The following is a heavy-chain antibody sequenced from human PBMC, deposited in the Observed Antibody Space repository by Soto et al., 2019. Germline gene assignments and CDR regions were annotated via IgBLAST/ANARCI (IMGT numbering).Heavy chain of an antibody. CDR3: ATLWGQD. CDR2: IYYSGST. CDR1: GGYISSMSYY. D-gene: IGHD3-10*01. V-gene: IGHV4-39*01. Sequence: SETMSLTCTVSGGYISSMSYYWGWIRQPPGKGLEWIGRIYYSGSTYHNPSLKSRVTISVDTSKNQFSLKLSSVTAADTAVYYCATLWGQDWGQGTLVTVSS. J-gene: IGHJ4*02.